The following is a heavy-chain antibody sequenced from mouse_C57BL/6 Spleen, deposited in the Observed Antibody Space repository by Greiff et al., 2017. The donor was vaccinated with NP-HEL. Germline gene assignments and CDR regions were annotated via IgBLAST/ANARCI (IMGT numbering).Heavy chain of an antibody. V-gene: IGHV1-15*01. Sequence: QVQLQQSGAELVRPGASVTLSCKASGYTFTDYEMHWVKQTPVHGLEWIGAIDPETGGTAYNQKFKGKAILTADKSSSTAYMELRSLTSEDSAVYYCTRSSYDGYPRYWGQGTTLTVSS. CDR2: IDPETGGT. D-gene: IGHD2-3*01. J-gene: IGHJ2*01. CDR3: TRSSYDGYPRY. CDR1: GYTFTDYE.